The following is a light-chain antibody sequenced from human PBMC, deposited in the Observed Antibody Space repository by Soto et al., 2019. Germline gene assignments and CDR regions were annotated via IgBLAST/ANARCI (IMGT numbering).Light chain of an antibody. Sequence: QPVLTQPPSVSGAPGQRVTFSCTGSSSNIGGYDVHWYQQLPGTAPKLLIYANSNRPSGVPDRFSGSKSGSSVSLAITGLQAEDEAEYYCQSYDSSLSGYVFGAGTKLTVL. CDR2: ANS. CDR3: QSYDSSLSGYV. CDR1: SSNIGGYD. V-gene: IGLV1-40*01. J-gene: IGLJ1*01.